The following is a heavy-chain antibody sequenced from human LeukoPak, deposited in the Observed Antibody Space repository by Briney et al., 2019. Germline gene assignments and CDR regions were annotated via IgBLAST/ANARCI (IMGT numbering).Heavy chain of an antibody. CDR2: VNHSGTT. CDR3: ASHYSSGSYRYTGSFDS. D-gene: IGHD3-16*02. Sequence: SETLSLTCAVYGGSFSDYYWSWIRQPPGKGLEWIGEVNHSGTTNYSPSLKSRVSISVDTSKNQFSLKLNSVTAADAAMYYCASHYSSGSYRYTGSFDSWGQGMLVNVSS. J-gene: IGHJ4*02. CDR1: GGSFSDYY. V-gene: IGHV4-34*01.